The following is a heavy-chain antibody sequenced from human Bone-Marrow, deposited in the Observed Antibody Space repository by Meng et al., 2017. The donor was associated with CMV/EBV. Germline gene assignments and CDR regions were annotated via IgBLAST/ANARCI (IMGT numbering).Heavy chain of an antibody. Sequence: SETLSLTCTVSGGSISSYYWSWIRQPPGKGLEWIGYIYYSGSTNYNPSLKSRVTISVDTSKNQFSLKLSPVTAADTAVYYCARGYCSSTSCYTMRYWGQGTLVTVSS. V-gene: IGHV4-59*12. J-gene: IGHJ4*02. CDR2: IYYSGST. CDR3: ARGYCSSTSCYTMRY. CDR1: GGSISSYY. D-gene: IGHD2-2*02.